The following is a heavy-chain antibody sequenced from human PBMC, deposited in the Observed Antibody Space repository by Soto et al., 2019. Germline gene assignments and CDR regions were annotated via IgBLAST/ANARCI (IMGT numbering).Heavy chain of an antibody. V-gene: IGHV4-30-4*01. Sequence: SETLSLTCTVSGDSISSPDYYWSWIRQAPGKGLELIGYVYYRGSIYYTPSFESRVTISADTSKNQFSLKLNSVTAADSAMYFCARVTFTPNWFDSWGQGILVTVSS. CDR3: ARVTFTPNWFDS. CDR1: GDSISSPDYY. J-gene: IGHJ5*01. D-gene: IGHD3-3*02. CDR2: VYYRGSI.